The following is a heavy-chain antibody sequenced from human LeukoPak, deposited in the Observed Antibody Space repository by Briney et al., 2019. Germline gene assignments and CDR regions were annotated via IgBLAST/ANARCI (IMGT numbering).Heavy chain of an antibody. CDR1: GFTFSTYV. CDR3: VRGTGY. CDR2: ISSNGDNT. Sequence: GGSLRLSCSVSGFTFSTYVMHWVRQAPGKGREYVSAISSNGDNTYYADSVKGGFTISRDNSKNTLYLQMSSLRADDTAVYYGVRGTGYWGQAALVSVCS. V-gene: IGHV3-64D*06. J-gene: IGHJ4*02.